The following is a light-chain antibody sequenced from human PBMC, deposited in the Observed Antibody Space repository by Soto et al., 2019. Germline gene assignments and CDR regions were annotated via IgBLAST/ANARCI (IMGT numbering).Light chain of an antibody. CDR3: AAWDDSVNGWV. CDR2: SNN. J-gene: IGLJ3*02. CDR1: MSNIGSKT. Sequence: QSMLTQPPTATWTPGQRVTISCSESMSNIGSKTVYWYQHLPGTAPKLLIHSNNQRPSGVPDRFSGSKSGTSASLAISGLKAEDEADYYCAAWDDSVNGWVFGACIKVTV. V-gene: IGLV1-44*01.